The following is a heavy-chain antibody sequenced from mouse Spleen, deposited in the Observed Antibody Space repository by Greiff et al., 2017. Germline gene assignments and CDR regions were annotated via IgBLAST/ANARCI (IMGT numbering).Heavy chain of an antibody. CDR3: TTWSSYYYGSRGFAY. CDR1: GFNIKDYY. Sequence: EVQLQQSGAELVRPGASVKLSCTASGFNIKDYYMHWVKQRPEQGLEWIGRIDPEDGDTEYAPKFQGKATMTADTSSNTAYLQLSSLTSEDTAVYYCTTWSSYYYGSRGFAYWGQGTLVTVSA. CDR2: IDPEDGDT. D-gene: IGHD1-1*01. V-gene: IGHV14-1*01. J-gene: IGHJ3*01.